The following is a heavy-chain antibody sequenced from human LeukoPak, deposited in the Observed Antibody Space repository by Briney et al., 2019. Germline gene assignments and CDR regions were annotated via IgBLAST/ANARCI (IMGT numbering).Heavy chain of an antibody. Sequence: PSETLSLTCTVSGGSLSSAGYYWSWIRQLPGKGLEWIGYIYYSGTTYYNPSLKSRLTISEDTSKKQFSLKLSSVTAADTATYYCARVKVEYTSSFDCWGQGTLVTVSS. J-gene: IGHJ4*02. CDR3: ARVKVEYTSSFDC. V-gene: IGHV4-31*03. CDR1: GGSLSSAGYY. CDR2: IYYSGTT. D-gene: IGHD6-6*01.